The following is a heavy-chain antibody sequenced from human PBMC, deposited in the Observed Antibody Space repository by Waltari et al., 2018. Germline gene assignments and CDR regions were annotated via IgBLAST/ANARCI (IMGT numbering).Heavy chain of an antibody. CDR1: GFNFDDYS. V-gene: IGHV3-9*01. D-gene: IGHD4-17*01. CDR2: ITWNSDNV. Sequence: EVQLVESGGGLVQPGGSLRLSCAASGFNFDDYSMHWVRQFPGKGLEWVSGITWNSDNVDYVDSVRGRFSISRDNAKNFLFLTMYSLKPEDTALYYCARDTGEYRVLDYWGQGTLVTVSS. CDR3: ARDTGEYRVLDY. J-gene: IGHJ4*02.